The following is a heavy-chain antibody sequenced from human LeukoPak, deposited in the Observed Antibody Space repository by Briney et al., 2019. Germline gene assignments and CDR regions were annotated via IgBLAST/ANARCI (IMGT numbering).Heavy chain of an antibody. CDR3: ARVSLDYGDYVRNWFDP. CDR1: GGSITSGGSS. D-gene: IGHD4-17*01. V-gene: IGHV4-30-4*07. CDR2: IFDNGIT. J-gene: IGHJ5*02. Sequence: PSETLSLTCAVSGGSITSGGSSWSWIRQPPGRGLERIGYIFDNGITYYNPSLKSRVTISVDTSKNQFSLKLSSVTAADTAVYFCARVSLDYGDYVRNWFDPWGQGTLVTVSS.